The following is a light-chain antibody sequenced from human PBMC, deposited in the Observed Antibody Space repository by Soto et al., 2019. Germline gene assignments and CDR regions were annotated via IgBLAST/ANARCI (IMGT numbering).Light chain of an antibody. Sequence: IVLTQSPGTLSLSPGERATLSCRASQSVSTYYLAWYQQKPGQAPRHLIYGASSRATGIPDRFSGSGSGTDFTLSISRLEPEDSAVYYCQQFCDSPMYSFGQGTKLEIK. CDR3: QQFCDSPMYS. CDR2: GAS. V-gene: IGKV3-20*01. CDR1: QSVSTYY. J-gene: IGKJ2*03.